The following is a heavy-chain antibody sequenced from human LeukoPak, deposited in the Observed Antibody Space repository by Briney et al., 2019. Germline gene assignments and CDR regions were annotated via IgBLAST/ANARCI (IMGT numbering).Heavy chain of an antibody. D-gene: IGHD2-2*01. Sequence: ASVKVSCKASGGTFSSYAISWVRQAPGQGLEWMGGIIPIFGTANYAQKFQGRVTITADKSTSTAYMELSSLRSEDTAVYYRARDRFQYQLLDYYYYYYMDVWGKGTTVTVSS. V-gene: IGHV1-69*06. CDR2: IIPIFGTA. J-gene: IGHJ6*03. CDR1: GGTFSSYA. CDR3: ARDRFQYQLLDYYYYYYMDV.